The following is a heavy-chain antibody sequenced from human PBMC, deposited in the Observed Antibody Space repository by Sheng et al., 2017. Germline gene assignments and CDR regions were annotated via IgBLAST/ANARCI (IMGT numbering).Heavy chain of an antibody. Sequence: QVQLQQWGAGLLKPSETLSLTCAVYGGSFSGYYWSWIRQPPGKGRGVDWGKYNHSGSTNYNPSLKSRVTISVDTSKNQFSLKLSSVTAADTAVYYCARGTYDFWRSDWFDPWGQGTLVTVSS. CDR3: ARGTYDFWRSDWFDP. D-gene: IGHD3-3*01. CDR1: GGSFSGYY. V-gene: IGHV4-34*01. CDR2: YNHSGST. J-gene: IGHJ5*02.